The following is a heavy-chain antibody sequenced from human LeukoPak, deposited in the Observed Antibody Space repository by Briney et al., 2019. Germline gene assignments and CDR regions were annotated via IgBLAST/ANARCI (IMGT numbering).Heavy chain of an antibody. CDR1: GGSIGPYY. D-gene: IGHD4-17*01. CDR3: ATALVYGDYNY. CDR2: IYTTGTA. J-gene: IGHJ4*02. Sequence: SETLSLTCLLSGGSIGPYYWSWIRQAAGKGPEWIGRIYTTGTADYNPSLKGRVFLSVDTSMNQFSLKVTSVTAADTAVYYCATALVYGDYNYWGQGTLVTVSS. V-gene: IGHV4-4*07.